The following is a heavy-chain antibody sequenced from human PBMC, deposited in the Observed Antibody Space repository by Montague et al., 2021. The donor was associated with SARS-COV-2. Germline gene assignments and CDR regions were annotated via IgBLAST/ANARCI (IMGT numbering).Heavy chain of an antibody. CDR1: GGSVSSDTHN. J-gene: IGHJ4*02. CDR3: ARVPNGRHDN. V-gene: IGHV4-39*01. D-gene: IGHD2-8*01. CDR2: IFYKGNT. Sequence: SDTLSLTCTVSGGSVSSDTHNWAWIRQPPGKGLEWIASIFYKGNTYYNPSLRSRFTTSINTSKNQFFLRVASVTAADTAVYYCARVPNGRHDNWGPGALVTVSS.